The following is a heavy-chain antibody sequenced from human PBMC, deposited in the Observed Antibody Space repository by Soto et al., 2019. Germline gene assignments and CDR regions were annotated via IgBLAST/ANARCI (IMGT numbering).Heavy chain of an antibody. CDR2: IKSKTDGGTT. Sequence: GGSLRLSCAASGFTFSNAWMSWVRQAPGKGLEWVGRIKSKTDGGTTDYAAPVKGRFTISRDDSKNTLYLQMNSLKTEDTAVYYCTTLSVGATNYYYYGMDVWGQGTTVTVSS. J-gene: IGHJ6*02. D-gene: IGHD1-26*01. CDR1: GFTFSNAW. V-gene: IGHV3-15*01. CDR3: TTLSVGATNYYYYGMDV.